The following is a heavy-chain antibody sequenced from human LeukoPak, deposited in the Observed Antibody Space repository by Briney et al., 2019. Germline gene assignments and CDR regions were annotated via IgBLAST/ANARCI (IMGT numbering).Heavy chain of an antibody. D-gene: IGHD5-18*01. J-gene: IGHJ4*02. CDR2: ISSSSSTI. CDR3: ARDRGYSYARPFDY. V-gene: IGHV3-48*01. Sequence: GGSLRLSCAASGFTFSSYSMNWVRQAPGKGLEWVSYISSSSSTIYYADSVKGRFTISRDNAKNSLYLQMNSLRAEDTAVYYCARDRGYSYARPFDYWGQGTRVTVSS. CDR1: GFTFSSYS.